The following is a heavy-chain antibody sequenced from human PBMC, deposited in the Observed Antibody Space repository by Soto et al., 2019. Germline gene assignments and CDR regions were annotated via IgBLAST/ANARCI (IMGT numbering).Heavy chain of an antibody. J-gene: IGHJ4*02. Sequence: ASVKVSCKASGYTFASSGISWGRQAPGQGLEWMGWISAYNGNTNYAQKLQGRVTMTTDTSTSTAYMELRSLRSDDTAVYYCARVFDGYAEYWGQGTLVTVSS. CDR3: ARVFDGYAEY. V-gene: IGHV1-18*01. CDR1: GYTFASSG. D-gene: IGHD1-1*01. CDR2: ISAYNGNT.